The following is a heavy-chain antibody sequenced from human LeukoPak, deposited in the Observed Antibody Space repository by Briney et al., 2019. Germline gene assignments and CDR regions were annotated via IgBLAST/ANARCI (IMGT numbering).Heavy chain of an antibody. Sequence: SETLSLTCAAYGGSFSGYYWSWIRQPPGKGLEWIASIYYSGSTYYNPSLKSRVTISVDTSKNQFSLKLSSVTAADTAVYYCARPRLGYSFDYWGQGTLVTVSS. CDR2: IYYSGST. CDR1: GGSFSGYY. D-gene: IGHD2-15*01. V-gene: IGHV4-34*01. J-gene: IGHJ4*02. CDR3: ARPRLGYSFDY.